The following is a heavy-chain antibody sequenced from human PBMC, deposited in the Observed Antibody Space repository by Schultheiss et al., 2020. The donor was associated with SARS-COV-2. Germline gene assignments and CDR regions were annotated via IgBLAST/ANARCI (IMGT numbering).Heavy chain of an antibody. CDR2: INPNSGGT. CDR1: GYTFTGYY. V-gene: IGHV1-2*04. Sequence: ASVKVSCKASGYTFTGYYMHWVRQAPGQGLEWMGWINPNSGGTNYAQKFQGWVTMTRDTSISTAYMELSRLRSDDTAVYYCARGPIFGVVTEFDYWGQGTLVTVSS. D-gene: IGHD3-3*01. CDR3: ARGPIFGVVTEFDY. J-gene: IGHJ4*02.